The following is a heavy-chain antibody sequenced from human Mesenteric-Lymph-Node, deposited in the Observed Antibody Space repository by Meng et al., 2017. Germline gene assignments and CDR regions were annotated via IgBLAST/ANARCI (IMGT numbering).Heavy chain of an antibody. CDR2: IIPIFGTA. V-gene: IGHV1-69*06. D-gene: IGHD3-22*01. J-gene: IGHJ4*02. CDR1: GGTFSNYA. Sequence: SVKVSCKASGGTFSNYAISWVRQAPGQGLEWMGGIIPIFGTANYAQKFQGRVTITADKSTSTAYMELSSLRSEDTAVYYCARDGDSSGYYYFDYWGQGTLVTVSS. CDR3: ARDGDSSGYYYFDY.